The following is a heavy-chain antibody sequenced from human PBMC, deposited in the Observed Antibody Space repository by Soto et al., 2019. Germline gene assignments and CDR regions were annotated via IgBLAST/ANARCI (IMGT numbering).Heavy chain of an antibody. CDR3: ALDYGGNSGCFDP. Sequence: GASVKVSCKASGYTFTSYDINWVRQATGQGLEWVGWMNPNSGNTDYAQNFQGRVTLTRNTSISTAYMELSSLRSEDTAMYYCALDYGGNSGCFDPWGQGTLVTVSS. V-gene: IGHV1-8*01. J-gene: IGHJ5*02. CDR2: MNPNSGNT. CDR1: GYTFTSYD. D-gene: IGHD4-17*01.